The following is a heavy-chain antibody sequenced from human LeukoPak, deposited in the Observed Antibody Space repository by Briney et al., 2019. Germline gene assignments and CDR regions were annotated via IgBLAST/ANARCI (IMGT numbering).Heavy chain of an antibody. CDR2: ISSSGSTI. V-gene: IGHV3-48*03. Sequence: GGSLRLSCAAAGFTFSSYEMNWVRQAPGKGLERVSDISSSGSTIYYADSVKGRFTISRDNAKNSLYLQMNSLRAEDTAVYYCARDLHYYGSGSYSNWFDPWGQRTLVTVSS. J-gene: IGHJ5*02. CDR3: ARDLHYYGSGSYSNWFDP. CDR1: GFTFSSYE. D-gene: IGHD3-10*01.